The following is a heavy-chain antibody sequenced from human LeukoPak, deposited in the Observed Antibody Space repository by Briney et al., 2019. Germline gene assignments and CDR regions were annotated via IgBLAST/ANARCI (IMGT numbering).Heavy chain of an antibody. V-gene: IGHV4-59*01. J-gene: IGHJ4*02. CDR2: IYNTETT. D-gene: IGHD5-24*01. Sequence: SETLSLTCTVSGGSLNSYYWSWIRQPPGKGLEWIGYIYNTETTNYNPSLESRVTISVYTSGNQFSLKLSSVTAADTAVYYCVMQRDGYNWGFDYWGQGTLVTVSS. CDR1: GGSLNSYY. CDR3: VMQRDGYNWGFDY.